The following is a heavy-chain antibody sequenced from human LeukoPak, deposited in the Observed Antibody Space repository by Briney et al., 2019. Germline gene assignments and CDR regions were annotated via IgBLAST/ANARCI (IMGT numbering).Heavy chain of an antibody. CDR1: GGTFNNSA. CDR2: IMPIFGTA. D-gene: IGHD4-17*01. Sequence: ASVKVSCKTSGGTFNNSAISWVRPAPGQGLEWLGGIMPIFGTAGYAQKFKGRVTITKDESTRTIYLELTSLTSDDTAVYYCARDVHGDYGSGWFDPWGQGTLVSVSS. V-gene: IGHV1-69*05. J-gene: IGHJ5*02. CDR3: ARDVHGDYGSGWFDP.